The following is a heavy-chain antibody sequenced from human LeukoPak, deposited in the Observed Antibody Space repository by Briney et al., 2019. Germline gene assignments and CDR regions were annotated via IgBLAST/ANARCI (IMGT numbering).Heavy chain of an antibody. D-gene: IGHD2-15*01. J-gene: IGHJ4*02. V-gene: IGHV3-23*01. CDR2: ISGSGDST. CDR3: AKDCSGGSCYHDY. CDR1: GFTFIAYA. Sequence: GGSLRLSCAASGFTFIAYAMTWVRQAPGKGLEWVSGISGSGDSTYYADSVKGRCTISRDNSKNTLYLQMNSLRAEDTAVYYCAKDCSGGSCYHDYWGQGTLVTVSS.